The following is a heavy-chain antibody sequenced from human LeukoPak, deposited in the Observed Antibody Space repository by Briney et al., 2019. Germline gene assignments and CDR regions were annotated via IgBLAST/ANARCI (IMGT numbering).Heavy chain of an antibody. V-gene: IGHV3-30*18. Sequence: PGGSLRLSCAASGFTFSSYGMDWVRQAPGKGLEWAAVISYDGSNKYYADSVKGRITISRDNSKNTLYLQMSSLRAEDTAVYYCAKGGYYFGSGSYSAFDPWGQGTLVTVSS. J-gene: IGHJ5*02. CDR3: AKGGYYFGSGSYSAFDP. CDR2: ISYDGSNK. CDR1: GFTFSSYG. D-gene: IGHD3-10*01.